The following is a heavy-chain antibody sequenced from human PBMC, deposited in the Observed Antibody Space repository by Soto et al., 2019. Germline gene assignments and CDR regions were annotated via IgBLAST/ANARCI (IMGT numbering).Heavy chain of an antibody. J-gene: IGHJ4*02. CDR3: ALKGIPMATALGY. V-gene: IGHV3-23*01. D-gene: IGHD6-19*01. Sequence: EVQLLESGGGLVQPGGSLRLSCAASGFTLSSYAMSWVRQAPGKGLEWVSAISGSGGSTYYADSVKGRFTISRDNSKNTLYLQMNSLRAEDTAVYYCALKGIPMATALGYWGQGTLVTVSS. CDR1: GFTLSSYA. CDR2: ISGSGGST.